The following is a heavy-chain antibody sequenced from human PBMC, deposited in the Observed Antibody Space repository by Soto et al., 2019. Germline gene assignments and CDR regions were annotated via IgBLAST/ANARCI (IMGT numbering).Heavy chain of an antibody. V-gene: IGHV4-31*03. CDR3: ARVSSGGDLFWSGYKPLYYGMDV. Sequence: PSETLALTCTVSGGSISSGGYYWSWIRQHPGKGLEWIGYIYYSGSTYYNPSLKSRVTISVDTSKNQFSLKLSSVTAADTAVYYCARVSSGGDLFWSGYKPLYYGMDVWGQGTTVTVSS. CDR2: IYYSGST. D-gene: IGHD3-3*01. CDR1: GGSISSGGYY. J-gene: IGHJ6*02.